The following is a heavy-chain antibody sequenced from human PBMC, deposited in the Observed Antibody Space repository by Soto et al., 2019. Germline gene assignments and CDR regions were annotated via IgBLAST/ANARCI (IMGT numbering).Heavy chain of an antibody. D-gene: IGHD5-12*01. Sequence: ASVKVSCKASGYRFTSYGIGWVRQAPGQGLEWMGWINAYNGNTNYAQKLQGRVTMTTDTSTSTAYMELRSLRSDDTAVYYCARDYKAGGYAYGMDVWGQGTTVTVSS. CDR3: ARDYKAGGYAYGMDV. CDR1: GYRFTSYG. V-gene: IGHV1-18*01. J-gene: IGHJ6*02. CDR2: INAYNGNT.